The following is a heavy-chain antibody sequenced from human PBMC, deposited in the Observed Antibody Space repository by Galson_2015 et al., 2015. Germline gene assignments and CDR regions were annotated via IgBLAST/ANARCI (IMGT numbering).Heavy chain of an antibody. J-gene: IGHJ5*02. V-gene: IGHV3-21*01. D-gene: IGHD3-3*01. CDR2: ISSSSSYI. CDR3: ARGPDYDFWSGYNWFDP. Sequence: SLRLSCAASGFTFSSYSMNWVRQAPGKGLEWVSSISSSSSYIYYADSVKGRFTISRDNAKNSLYLQMNSLRAEDTAVYYCARGPDYDFWSGYNWFDPWGQGTLVTVSS. CDR1: GFTFSSYS.